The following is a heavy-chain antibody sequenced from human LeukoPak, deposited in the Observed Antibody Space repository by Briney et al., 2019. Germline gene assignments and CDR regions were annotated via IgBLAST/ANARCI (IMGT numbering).Heavy chain of an antibody. CDR2: ISGNGGST. Sequence: GGSLRLSCAASGFTFSTYGMSWVRQAPGKGLEWVSAISGNGGSTYYADSVKGRFTISRDNSKNTLSLQMNSLRAEDTAVYYCAKDLSWYCGGGSCSLLSFDYWGQGTLVTVSS. V-gene: IGHV3-23*01. J-gene: IGHJ4*02. D-gene: IGHD2-15*01. CDR1: GFTFSTYG. CDR3: AKDLSWYCGGGSCSLLSFDY.